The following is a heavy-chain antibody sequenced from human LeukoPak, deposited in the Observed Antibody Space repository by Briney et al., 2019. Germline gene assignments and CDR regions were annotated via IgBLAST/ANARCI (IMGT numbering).Heavy chain of an antibody. V-gene: IGHV1-8*01. CDR1: GYTFTSYD. D-gene: IGHD3-3*01. CDR3: ARGRKEGFLEWLLFKYYFDY. Sequence: GVSVKVSCKASGYTFTSYDINWVRQATGQGLEWMGWMNPNSGNTGYAQKFQGRVTMTRNTSISTAYMELSSLRSEDTAVYYCARGRKEGFLEWLLFKYYFDYWGQGTLVTVSS. CDR2: MNPNSGNT. J-gene: IGHJ4*02.